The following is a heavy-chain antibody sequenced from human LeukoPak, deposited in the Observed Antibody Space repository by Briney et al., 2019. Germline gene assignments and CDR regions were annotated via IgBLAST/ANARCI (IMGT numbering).Heavy chain of an antibody. CDR2: TYYRSKWYN. D-gene: IGHD3-16*02. Sequence: SQTLSLTCAISGDSVSGNSVGWHWIRQSPSRGLEWLGRTYYRSKWYNDYAVSVKSRITIIPDTSKNQFSLQLNSVTPEDTAVYYCAGSYHYAMDVWGQGTTVTVSS. CDR1: GDSVSGNSVG. J-gene: IGHJ6*02. CDR3: AGSYHYAMDV. V-gene: IGHV6-1*01.